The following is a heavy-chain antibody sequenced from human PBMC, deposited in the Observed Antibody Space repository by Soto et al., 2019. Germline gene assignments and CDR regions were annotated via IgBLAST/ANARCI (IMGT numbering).Heavy chain of an antibody. CDR1: GGSISSYY. D-gene: IGHD3-22*01. Sequence: SETLSLTCTVSGGSISSYYWSWIRQPPGKGLEWIGYVFYSGSTKYNPSLKSRVTISLDTSNNQFSLKLNSVTAADTAIYYCAREYYYDSTGRRFDYWGQGALVTVSS. V-gene: IGHV4-59*01. J-gene: IGHJ4*02. CDR3: AREYYYDSTGRRFDY. CDR2: VFYSGST.